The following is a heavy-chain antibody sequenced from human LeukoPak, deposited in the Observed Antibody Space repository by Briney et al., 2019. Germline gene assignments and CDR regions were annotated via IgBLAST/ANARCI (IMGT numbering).Heavy chain of an antibody. D-gene: IGHD5-18*01. V-gene: IGHV3-74*01. Sequence: GGSLRLSCAASGFTFSDYWMHWVRQAPGKGLVWVSRINSDGSSTKYADSGKGRFTISRDNARNTVYLQMNSLRGEDTAVYYCARARYSYTGIVDYWGQGTLVTVSS. J-gene: IGHJ4*02. CDR1: GFTFSDYW. CDR3: ARARYSYTGIVDY. CDR2: INSDGSST.